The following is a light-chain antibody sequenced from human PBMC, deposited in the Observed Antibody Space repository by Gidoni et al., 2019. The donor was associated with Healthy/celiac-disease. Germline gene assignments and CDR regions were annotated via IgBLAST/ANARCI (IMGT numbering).Light chain of an antibody. V-gene: IGKV3-15*01. CDR1: QSVSSN. CDR2: GAS. J-gene: IGKJ1*01. Sequence: EIVMTQSPATLSVSPGERATLSCRASQSVSSNLAWYQQKPGQDPRLLIYGASTRATGIPARFSGSGSWTEFTLTISSLQSEDFAVYYCQQYNNWPWTFGQGNKVEIK. CDR3: QQYNNWPWT.